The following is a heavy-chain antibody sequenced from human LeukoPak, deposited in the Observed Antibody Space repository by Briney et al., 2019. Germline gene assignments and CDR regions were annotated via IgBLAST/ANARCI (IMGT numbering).Heavy chain of an antibody. CDR3: ARGGDTTDDAFDI. V-gene: IGHV1-18*04. Sequence: ASVKVSCKASGYTFTGYYMHWVRQAPGQGLEWMGWISAYNGNTNYAQKLQGRVTMATDTSTSTAYMELRSLRSDDTAVYYCARGGDTTDDAFDIWGQGTMVTVSS. CDR1: GYTFTGYY. D-gene: IGHD4-17*01. J-gene: IGHJ3*02. CDR2: ISAYNGNT.